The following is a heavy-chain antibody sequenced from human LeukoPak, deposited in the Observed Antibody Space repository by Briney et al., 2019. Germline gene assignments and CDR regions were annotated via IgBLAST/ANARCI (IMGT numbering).Heavy chain of an antibody. CDR1: GGSISSYY. V-gene: IGHV4-59*01. D-gene: IGHD2-15*01. CDR2: IYYSGST. J-gene: IGHJ5*02. Sequence: SETLSLTCTVSGGSISSYYWSWIRQPPGEGLEWIGYIYYSGSTNYNPSLKSRVTISVATSKNQFSLKLSSVTAADTAVYYCARDSAWSWFDPWGQGTLVTVSS. CDR3: ARDSAWSWFDP.